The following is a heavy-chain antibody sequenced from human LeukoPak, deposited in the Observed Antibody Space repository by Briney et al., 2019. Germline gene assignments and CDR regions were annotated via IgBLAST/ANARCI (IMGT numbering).Heavy chain of an antibody. CDR2: ISSSSAHI. D-gene: IGHD3-10*01. CDR3: ARDYYASGSHDY. J-gene: IGHJ4*02. V-gene: IGHV3-21*01. CDR1: GFSFSTYS. Sequence: GGSLRLSCAASGFSFSTYSMNWVRQAPGKGLEWVSSISSSSAHIFYADSVKGRFTISRDNAQNSLYLQMNSLRAEDTALYYCARDYYASGSHDYWGQGTLVTVSA.